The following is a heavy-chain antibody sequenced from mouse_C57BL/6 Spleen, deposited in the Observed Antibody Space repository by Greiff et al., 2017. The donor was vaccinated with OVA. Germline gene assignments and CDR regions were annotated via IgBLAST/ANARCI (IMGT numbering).Heavy chain of an antibody. CDR1: GFTFSDYG. J-gene: IGHJ2*01. CDR3: ARPDSNYVFYFDY. CDR2: ISSGSSTI. D-gene: IGHD2-5*01. Sequence: EVKLMESGGGLVKPGGSLKLSCAASGFTFSDYGMHWVRQAPEKGLEWVAYISSGSSTIYYADTVKGRFTISRDNAKNTLFLQMTSLRSEDTAMYYCARPDSNYVFYFDYWGQGTTLTVSS. V-gene: IGHV5-17*01.